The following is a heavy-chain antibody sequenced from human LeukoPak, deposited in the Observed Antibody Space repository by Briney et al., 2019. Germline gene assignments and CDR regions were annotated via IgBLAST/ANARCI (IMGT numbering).Heavy chain of an antibody. V-gene: IGHV3-9*01. CDR3: AVNGLV. CDR1: GFTFDDYA. CDR2: ISWNSGSI. J-gene: IGHJ4*02. Sequence: GRSLSLSCAASGFTFDDYAMHWVRQAPGKGLEWVSGISWNSGSIGYADSVKGRFTISRDNAKNSLYLQMNSLRAEDTAVYYCAVNGLVWGQGTLVTVSS. D-gene: IGHD2-8*01.